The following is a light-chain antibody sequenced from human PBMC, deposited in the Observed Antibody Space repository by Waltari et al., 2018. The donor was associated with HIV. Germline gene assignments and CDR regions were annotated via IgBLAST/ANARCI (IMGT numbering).Light chain of an antibody. CDR2: EVS. CDR1: SHDVGYYNL. J-gene: IGLJ1*01. V-gene: IGLV2-23*02. CDR3: GSYAGSNAYV. Sequence: QSALTQPASVSGSPGQSITISCTGTSHDVGYYNLVSWYQQDPGKAPTVMIYEVSKRPSGVSNRFSGSKSGNTASLTISGLQAEDEADYYCGSYAGSNAYVFGIGTKVTVL.